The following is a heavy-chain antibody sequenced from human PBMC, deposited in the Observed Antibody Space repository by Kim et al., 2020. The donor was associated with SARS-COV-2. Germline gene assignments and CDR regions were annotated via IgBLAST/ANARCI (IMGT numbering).Heavy chain of an antibody. J-gene: IGHJ4*02. D-gene: IGHD3-22*01. V-gene: IGHV1-8*01. CDR3: ARSPYYDDSGYFFDN. Sequence: AQKVASRVTMTRNTATDTAYMELSSLRSEDTAVYYCARSPYYDDSGYFFDNWGQGTLVTVSS.